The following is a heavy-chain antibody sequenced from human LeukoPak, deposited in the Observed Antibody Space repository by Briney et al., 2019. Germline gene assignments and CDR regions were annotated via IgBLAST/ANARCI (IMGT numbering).Heavy chain of an antibody. CDR3: ARLVADSVKRYFDY. CDR1: GGSISSGGYY. D-gene: IGHD5-12*01. V-gene: IGHV4-31*03. Sequence: PSQTLSLTCTVSGGSISSGGYYWSWIRQHPGKGLEWIGYIYYSGSTYYNPSLKSRVTISVDTSKNQFSLKLSSVTAADTAVYYCARLVADSVKRYFDYWGQGTLVTVSS. CDR2: IYYSGST. J-gene: IGHJ4*02.